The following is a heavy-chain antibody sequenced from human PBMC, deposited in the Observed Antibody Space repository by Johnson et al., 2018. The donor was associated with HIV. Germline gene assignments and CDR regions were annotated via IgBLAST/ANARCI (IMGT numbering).Heavy chain of an antibody. J-gene: IGHJ3*02. CDR2: ISYDGSNK. V-gene: IGHV3-30-3*01. D-gene: IGHD2-2*01. CDR1: GFTFSSYA. Sequence: QVQLVESGGGVVQPGRSLRLSCAASGFTFSSYAMHWVRQAPGKGLEWVAVISYDGSNKYYADSVKGRFTISRDNSKNTLHLQMNSLRVEDTAVYYCAKDGAMAFDIWGQGTLVTVSS. CDR3: AKDGAMAFDI.